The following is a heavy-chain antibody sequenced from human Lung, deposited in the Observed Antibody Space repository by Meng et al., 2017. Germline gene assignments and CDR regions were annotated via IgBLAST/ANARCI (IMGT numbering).Heavy chain of an antibody. CDR2: INHSGST. Sequence: PWRAGLLRPCETLSPPSAVYGGSFSGDYWSWIRQPPGRGLEWIGEINHSGSTNYNPSLKSRVTISVDTSKNQFSLKLSSVTAADTAVYYCARGYDILTGPPLDYWGQGTLVTVSS. J-gene: IGHJ4*02. V-gene: IGHV4-34*01. CDR1: GGSFSGDY. D-gene: IGHD3-9*01. CDR3: ARGYDILTGPPLDY.